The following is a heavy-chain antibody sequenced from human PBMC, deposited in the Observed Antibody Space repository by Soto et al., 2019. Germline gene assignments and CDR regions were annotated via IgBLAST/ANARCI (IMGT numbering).Heavy chain of an antibody. CDR2: INPDGGRT. CDR1: GFTFSSYW. D-gene: IGHD3-16*01. V-gene: IGHV3-74*01. CDR3: ARVKLGSYDWVDP. Sequence: EVQLVESGGGLVQPGGSLRLSCAASGFTFSSYWMHWVRQVPGEGLMWVSRINPDGGRTNYADSVKGRFTISRDNAKNTLYLQMDRLRAEDTAVYYCARVKLGSYDWVDPWGQGTLVTVSS. J-gene: IGHJ5*02.